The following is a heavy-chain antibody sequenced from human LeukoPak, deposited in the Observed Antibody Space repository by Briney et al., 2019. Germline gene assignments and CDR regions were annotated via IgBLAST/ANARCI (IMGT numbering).Heavy chain of an antibody. CDR3: ARSGDGYNYGDY. D-gene: IGHD5-24*01. J-gene: IGHJ4*02. V-gene: IGHV4-34*01. CDR2: INHSGST. Sequence: PSETLSLTCAVYGGSFSGYYWSWIRQPPGKGLEGIGEINHSGSTNYNPSLKSRVTISVDTSKNQFSPKLSSVTAADTAVYYCARSGDGYNYGDYWGQGTLVTVSS. CDR1: GGSFSGYY.